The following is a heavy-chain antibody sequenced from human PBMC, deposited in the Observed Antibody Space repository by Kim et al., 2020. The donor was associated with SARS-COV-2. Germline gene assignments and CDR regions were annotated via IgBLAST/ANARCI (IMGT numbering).Heavy chain of an antibody. CDR1: GFTFSSYG. V-gene: IGHV3-30*18. J-gene: IGHJ4*02. CDR3: AKDPSDYYGSGSFPDY. Sequence: GGSLRLSCAASGFTFSSYGMHWVRQAPGKGLEWVAVISYDGSNKYYADSVKGRFTISRDNSKNTLYLQMNSLRAEDTVVYYCAKDPSDYYGSGSFPDYWGQGTLVTVSS. CDR2: ISYDGSNK. D-gene: IGHD3-10*01.